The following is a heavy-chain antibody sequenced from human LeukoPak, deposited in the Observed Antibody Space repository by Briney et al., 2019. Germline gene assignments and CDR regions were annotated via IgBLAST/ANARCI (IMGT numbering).Heavy chain of an antibody. CDR1: GYTFTSYD. D-gene: IGHD3-3*01. Sequence: ASVKVSCKASGYTFTSYDINWVRQATGQGLEWMGWMNPNSGNTGYAQKFQGRVTMTRNTSISTAYMELSSLRSEDTAVYYCAGGGSFLRFLEWSYYYGMDVWGQGTTVTVSS. V-gene: IGHV1-8*01. CDR3: AGGGSFLRFLEWSYYYGMDV. CDR2: MNPNSGNT. J-gene: IGHJ6*02.